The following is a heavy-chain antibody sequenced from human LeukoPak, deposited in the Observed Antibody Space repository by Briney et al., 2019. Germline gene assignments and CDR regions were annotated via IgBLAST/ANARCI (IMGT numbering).Heavy chain of an antibody. CDR3: ASRVAFDI. CDR2: IDGSSRRI. V-gene: IGHV3-11*01. CDR1: GFTFSDYY. J-gene: IGHJ3*02. D-gene: IGHD3-3*01. Sequence: GGSLRLSCAASGFTFSDYYMSWIRQAPGKGLEWVSYIDGSSRRINYADSVKGRFTISRDNAKNSLFLQMNRLTVEDTAVYYCASRVAFDIWGLGTMVTVSS.